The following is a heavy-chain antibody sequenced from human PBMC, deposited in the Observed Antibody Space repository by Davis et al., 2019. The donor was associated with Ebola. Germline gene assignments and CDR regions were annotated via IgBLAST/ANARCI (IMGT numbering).Heavy chain of an antibody. CDR2: IKEDGSEK. V-gene: IGHV3-7*01. CDR3: GRGSSGWNY. Sequence: GESLKISCAASGFTFSRYWMTWVRQAPGKGLEWVANIKEDGSEKYHADSVKGRFTISRDNVKNSLYLQMNSLRAEDTAIYYCGRGSSGWNYWGQGTLVTVSS. J-gene: IGHJ4*02. CDR1: GFTFSRYW. D-gene: IGHD6-19*01.